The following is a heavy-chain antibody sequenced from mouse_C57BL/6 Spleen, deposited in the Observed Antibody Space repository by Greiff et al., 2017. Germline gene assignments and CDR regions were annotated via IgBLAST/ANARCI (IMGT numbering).Heavy chain of an antibody. CDR3: ARSFYYGSSQYYFDY. D-gene: IGHD1-1*01. J-gene: IGHJ2*01. Sequence: VQPQESGAELVKPGASVKISCKASGYAFSSYWMNWVKQRPGKGLEWIGQIYPGDGDTNYNGKLKGKATLTADKSSSTAYMQLSSLTSEDSAVYFCARSFYYGSSQYYFDYWGQGTTLTVSS. CDR1: GYAFSSYW. V-gene: IGHV1-80*01. CDR2: IYPGDGDT.